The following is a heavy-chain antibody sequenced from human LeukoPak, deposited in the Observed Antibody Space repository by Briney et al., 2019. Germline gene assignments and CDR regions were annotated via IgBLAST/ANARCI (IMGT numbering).Heavy chain of an antibody. J-gene: IGHJ4*02. CDR3: ARDLSYCGGDCFRGGFDY. D-gene: IGHD2-21*02. CDR2: IIPIFGTA. V-gene: IGHV1-69*05. CDR1: GGTFSSYA. Sequence: SVKVSCKASGGTFSSYAISWVRQAPGQGLEWMGRIIPIFGTANYAQKFQGRVTITTDESTSTAYMELSSLRSEDTAVYYCARDLSYCGGDCFRGGFDYCGQATLVTVSS.